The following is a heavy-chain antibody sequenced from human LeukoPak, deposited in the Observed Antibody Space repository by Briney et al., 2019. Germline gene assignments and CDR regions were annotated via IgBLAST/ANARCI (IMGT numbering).Heavy chain of an antibody. CDR3: ARARGDEWELADY. CDR1: GFTFSSYG. CDR2: IRYDGSNK. Sequence: GGSLRLSCAASGFTFSSYGMHWVRQAPGKGLEWVAFIRYDGSNKYYADSVKGRFTISRDNAKNSLYLQMNSLRAEDTAVYYCARARGDEWELADYWGQGTLVTVSS. V-gene: IGHV3-30*02. D-gene: IGHD1-26*01. J-gene: IGHJ4*02.